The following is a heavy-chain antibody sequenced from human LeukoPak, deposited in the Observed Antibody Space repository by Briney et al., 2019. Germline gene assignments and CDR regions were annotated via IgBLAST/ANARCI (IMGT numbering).Heavy chain of an antibody. Sequence: SETLSLTCTVSGGSISSYYWSWIRQPPGKGLEWIGYIYYRSTNYNPSLKSRVTISIDTSKNQLSLKLSSVTAADTAVYYCARADDYYDSSGYYDYWGQGTLVTVSS. CDR2: IYYRST. J-gene: IGHJ4*02. CDR3: ARADDYYDSSGYYDY. D-gene: IGHD3-22*01. CDR1: GGSISSYY. V-gene: IGHV4-59*08.